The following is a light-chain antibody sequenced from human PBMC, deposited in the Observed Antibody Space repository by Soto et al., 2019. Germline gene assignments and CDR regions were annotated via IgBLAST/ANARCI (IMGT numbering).Light chain of an antibody. J-gene: IGKJ4*01. V-gene: IGKV1-17*01. CDR2: EAS. Sequence: DIQVTQSPSSLSASVGDRVTVTCRASQDIGTDLGWYQQKPGKAPERLIYEASVLQSGVPSRFSGSGSGTEFTLTVSSLQPEDFATYYCVQHYSYPLTFGGGTKADIK. CDR3: VQHYSYPLT. CDR1: QDIGTD.